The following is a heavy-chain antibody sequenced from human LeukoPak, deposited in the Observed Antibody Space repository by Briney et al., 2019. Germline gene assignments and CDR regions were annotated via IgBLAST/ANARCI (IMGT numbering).Heavy chain of an antibody. J-gene: IGHJ4*02. CDR1: GYSFTSYW. Sequence: GESLKISCKGSGYSFTSYWIGWVRQMPGKGLEWRGIIYPGDSDTRYSPSFQGQVTISADKSISTAYLQWNSLKASDTAIYYCTRSPDIDILTGYSRYYFDYWGQGTLVTVSS. CDR3: TRSPDIDILTGYSRYYFDY. CDR2: IYPGDSDT. V-gene: IGHV5-51*01. D-gene: IGHD3-9*01.